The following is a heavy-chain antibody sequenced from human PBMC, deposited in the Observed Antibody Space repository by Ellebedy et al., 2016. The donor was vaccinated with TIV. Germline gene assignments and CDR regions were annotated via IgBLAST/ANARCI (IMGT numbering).Heavy chain of an antibody. CDR1: GFTFSDHY. Sequence: PGGSLRLSCAASGFTFSDHYMDLVRQAPGKGLEWVGRTRNKANSYTTEYAASVKGRFTISRDDSKNSLYLQMNSLKTEDTAVYYCARVSSTYHFDYWGQGTLVTVSS. J-gene: IGHJ4*02. V-gene: IGHV3-72*01. CDR2: TRNKANSYTT. CDR3: ARVSSTYHFDY.